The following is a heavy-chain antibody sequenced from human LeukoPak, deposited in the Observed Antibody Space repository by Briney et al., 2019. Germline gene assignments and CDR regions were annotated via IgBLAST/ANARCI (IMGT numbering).Heavy chain of an antibody. J-gene: IGHJ5*02. Sequence: ASVKVSCKASGYTFTSYGISWVRQAPGQGLEWMGWISAYNGNTNYAQKLQGRVTMTTDTSTSTAYMELRSLRSDDTAVYYCARVRGNLDYDILTGPNWFDPWGQGTLVTVSS. CDR2: ISAYNGNT. V-gene: IGHV1-18*04. CDR1: GYTFTSYG. CDR3: ARVRGNLDYDILTGPNWFDP. D-gene: IGHD3-9*01.